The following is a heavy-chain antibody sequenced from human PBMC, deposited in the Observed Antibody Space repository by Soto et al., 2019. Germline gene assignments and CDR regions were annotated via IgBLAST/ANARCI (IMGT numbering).Heavy chain of an antibody. CDR1: GSRFSNYV. D-gene: IGHD2-2*02. CDR2: IIPIFNST. Sequence: QVQLVQSGAEVKTPGSSLKVSCKVSGSRFSNYVISWVRQAPGHGLECLGRIIPIFNSTKYAQNFQGRVTITAYKSTSTASLELSSLRSDDTAVYYCAREGRGKKAGYNGLVSLGYWGQGTLVTFAS. V-gene: IGHV1-69*06. CDR3: AREGRGKKAGYNGLVSLGY. J-gene: IGHJ4*02.